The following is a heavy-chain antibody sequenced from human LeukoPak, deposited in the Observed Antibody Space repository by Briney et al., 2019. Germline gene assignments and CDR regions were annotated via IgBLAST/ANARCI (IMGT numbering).Heavy chain of an antibody. D-gene: IGHD3-10*01. V-gene: IGHV1-69*01. CDR2: IIPIFGTA. Sequence: SVTVSCQASVGTFSSYAISWVRQAPGQGLEWMGGIIPIFGTANYAQKFQGRVTITADESTSTAYMELSSLRSEDTAVYYCARGSMVRGVMTALDIWGQGTMVTVSS. J-gene: IGHJ3*02. CDR3: ARGSMVRGVMTALDI. CDR1: VGTFSSYA.